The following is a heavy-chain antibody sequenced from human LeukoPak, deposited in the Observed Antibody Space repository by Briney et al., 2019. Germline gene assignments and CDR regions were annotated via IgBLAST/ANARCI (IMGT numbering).Heavy chain of an antibody. D-gene: IGHD1-26*01. V-gene: IGHV3-30*18. J-gene: IGHJ4*02. CDR2: ISYDGSNK. CDR3: AKRPYCGSYFFDY. CDR1: GFTFSSYG. Sequence: GRSLRLSCAASGFTFSSYGMHWVRQAPGKGLEWVAVISYDGSNKYYADSVKGRFTISRDNSKNTLYLQMNSLRAEDTAVYYCAKRPYCGSYFFDYWGQGTLVTVSS.